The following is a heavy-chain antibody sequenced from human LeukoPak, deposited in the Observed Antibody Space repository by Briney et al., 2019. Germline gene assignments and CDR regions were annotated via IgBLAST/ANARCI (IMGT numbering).Heavy chain of an antibody. D-gene: IGHD6-6*01. J-gene: IGHJ4*02. Sequence: PGGSLRLSCAASGFTFSSYAMHWVRQAPGKGLEWVAVISYDGSNKYYADSVKGRFTISRDNSKNTLYLQMNSLRAEDTAVYYCAKVSIAALDYWGQGTLVTVSS. V-gene: IGHV3-30-3*01. CDR2: ISYDGSNK. CDR3: AKVSIAALDY. CDR1: GFTFSSYA.